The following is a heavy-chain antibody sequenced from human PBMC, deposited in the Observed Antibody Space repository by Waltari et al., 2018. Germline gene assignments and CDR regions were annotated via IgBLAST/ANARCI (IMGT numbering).Heavy chain of an antibody. V-gene: IGHV1-69*10. CDR1: GGTFSSYA. Sequence: QVQLVQSGAEVKKPGSSVKVSCKASGGTFSSYAISWVRQAPGQGLEWMGGIIPILGIANYAKKFQGRVTITADKSTSTAYMELSSLRSEDTAVYYCARKRITMVQGVISGGYNWFDPWGQGTLVTVSS. CDR3: ARKRITMVQGVISGGYNWFDP. CDR2: IIPILGIA. D-gene: IGHD3-10*01. J-gene: IGHJ5*02.